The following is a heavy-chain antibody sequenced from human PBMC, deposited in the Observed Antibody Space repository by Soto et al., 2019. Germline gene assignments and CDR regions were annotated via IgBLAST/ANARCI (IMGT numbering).Heavy chain of an antibody. Sequence: VQLQQWGAGLLKPSETLSLTCAVYGGSFSGYYWIWIRQPPGKGLEWIGEINHSGSTNYNPSLKSRVTISVDTSKNQFYLKLSSVTAADTAVYYCARGNSYYYYYGMDVWGQGTTVTVSS. J-gene: IGHJ6*02. CDR3: ARGNSYYYYYGMDV. CDR1: GGSFSGYY. CDR2: INHSGST. V-gene: IGHV4-34*01.